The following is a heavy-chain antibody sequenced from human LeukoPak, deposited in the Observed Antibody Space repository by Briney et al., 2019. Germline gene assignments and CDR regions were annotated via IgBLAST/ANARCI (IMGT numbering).Heavy chain of an antibody. J-gene: IGHJ4*02. CDR1: GYTFTSYW. CDR3: ARHPAGSWSHFHY. Sequence: ESLKISCKGSGYTFTSYWIAWVRQMPGKGLEWMGTICPGDSDTRYSPSFQGQVTISADKSISTAYLQWSSLKASDTAMYYCARHPAGSWSHFHYWGQGTLVTVSS. V-gene: IGHV5-51*01. D-gene: IGHD6-13*01. CDR2: ICPGDSDT.